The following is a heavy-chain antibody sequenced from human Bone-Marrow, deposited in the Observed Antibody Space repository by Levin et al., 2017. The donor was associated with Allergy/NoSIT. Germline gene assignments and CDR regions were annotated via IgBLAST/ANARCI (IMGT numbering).Heavy chain of an antibody. CDR1: AFTFRNYY. Sequence: AGGSLRLSCTASAFTFRNYYMHWVRQAPGMGLVWVSNILNDGSTNYADSVKGRFTISRDNAKNTLYLQMNSLGPEDTAVYYCARGGCSRTSCLDHWGQGILVTVSS. CDR3: ARGGCSRTSCLDH. D-gene: IGHD2-2*01. CDR2: ILNDGST. V-gene: IGHV3-74*01. J-gene: IGHJ4*02.